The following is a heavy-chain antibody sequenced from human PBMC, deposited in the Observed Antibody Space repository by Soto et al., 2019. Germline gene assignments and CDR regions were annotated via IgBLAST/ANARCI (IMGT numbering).Heavy chain of an antibody. V-gene: IGHV1-18*01. Sequence: ASVKVSCKASAYTFNTYGISWVRRAPGQGLEWLGWISGHNGQTNYAQKFRGRVTITTDTSTSTVYMELSSLRSEDTAVYYCARDEGCSGGSCYSYYYGMDVWGQGTTVTVSS. CDR3: ARDEGCSGGSCYSYYYGMDV. CDR2: ISGHNGQT. J-gene: IGHJ6*02. CDR1: AYTFNTYG. D-gene: IGHD2-15*01.